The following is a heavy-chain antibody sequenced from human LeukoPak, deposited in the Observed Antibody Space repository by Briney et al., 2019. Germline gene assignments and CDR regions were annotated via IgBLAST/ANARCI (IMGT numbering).Heavy chain of an antibody. J-gene: IGHJ4*02. D-gene: IGHD4-17*01. Sequence: SETLSLTCTVSGYSISSDYFWGWIRQPPGKGLGWIGSIYHSGSTYYNPSLKSRVTISVDTSKNQFSLKLSSVTAADTAVYSCARVGEAVTIGYWGQGTLVTVSS. CDR1: GYSISSDYF. CDR2: IYHSGST. CDR3: ARVGEAVTIGY. V-gene: IGHV4-38-2*02.